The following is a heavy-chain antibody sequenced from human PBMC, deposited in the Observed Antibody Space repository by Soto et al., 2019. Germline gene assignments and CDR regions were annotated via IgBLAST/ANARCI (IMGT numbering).Heavy chain of an antibody. V-gene: IGHV5-51*01. J-gene: IGHJ4*02. Sequence: GESLKISCKGSGYSFSNFWIAWVRQMPGEGLEWLGIIYPDDSDTRYSPSFLGQVTISADKSIKTTYPQWSSLKASDTAIYFCASSVLVTSTMNYFDLWGQGTLVTVSS. CDR1: GYSFSNFW. CDR2: IYPDDSDT. CDR3: ASSVLVTSTMNYFDL. D-gene: IGHD2-8*02.